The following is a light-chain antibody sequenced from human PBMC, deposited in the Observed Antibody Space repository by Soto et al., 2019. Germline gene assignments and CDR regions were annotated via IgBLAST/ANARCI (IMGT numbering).Light chain of an antibody. CDR1: QSLAYSDGNTY. Sequence: DVVMTQSPLSLPVTLGQPASISCRSSQSLAYSDGNTYLNWFQQRPGQSPRRLIYKVSNRDSGVPDRFLGSGSGADCTLKISWVEAEDVGVYYCMQGTHWPPYTFGQGTKLEI. CDR3: MQGTHWPPYT. CDR2: KVS. V-gene: IGKV2-30*01. J-gene: IGKJ2*01.